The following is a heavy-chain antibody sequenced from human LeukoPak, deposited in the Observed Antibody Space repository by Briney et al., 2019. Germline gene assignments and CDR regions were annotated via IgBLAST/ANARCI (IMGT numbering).Heavy chain of an antibody. CDR3: SRAGEFDDVVVPDYYGMDV. J-gene: IGHJ6*02. V-gene: IGHV3-73*01. Sequence: GGSLRLSCAASGFTFSDSTIHWVRRAAGKGLDWVGRIRGRGNNYVTAYAASLRGRFTISRDDSKETTFLQMNSLKTEDTAIYYCSRAGEFDDVVVPDYYGMDVWGRGTTVTVSS. CDR1: GFTFSDST. D-gene: IGHD2-15*01. CDR2: IRGRGNNYVT.